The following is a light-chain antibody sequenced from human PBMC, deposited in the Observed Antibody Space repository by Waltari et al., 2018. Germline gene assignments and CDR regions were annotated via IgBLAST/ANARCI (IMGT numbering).Light chain of an antibody. CDR3: QQRSNWPPYT. CDR2: GAS. V-gene: IGKV3-15*01. J-gene: IGKJ2*01. Sequence: EIVMTQSPGTLSVSPGEKATLSCRASQSVSSNLAWYQQKPGQSPRLLIYGASTRATGIPARFSGSGSGTDFTLTISSQEPEDFAVYYCQQRSNWPPYTFGQGTKLEIK. CDR1: QSVSSN.